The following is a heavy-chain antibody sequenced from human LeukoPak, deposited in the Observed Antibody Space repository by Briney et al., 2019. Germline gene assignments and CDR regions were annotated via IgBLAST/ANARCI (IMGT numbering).Heavy chain of an antibody. CDR1: GGSFSGYY. CDR2: INHSGST. Sequence: PSETLSLTCAVYGGSFSGYYWSWIRQPPGKGLEWIGEINHSGSTNYNPSLKSRVTISVDTSKSQFSLKLSSVTAADTAVYYCVIVRGYFDSSGSDYWGQGTLVTVSS. J-gene: IGHJ4*02. V-gene: IGHV4-34*01. D-gene: IGHD3-9*01. CDR3: VIVRGYFDSSGSDY.